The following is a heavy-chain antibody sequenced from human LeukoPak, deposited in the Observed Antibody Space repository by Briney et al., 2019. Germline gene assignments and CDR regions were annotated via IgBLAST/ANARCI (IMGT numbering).Heavy chain of an antibody. CDR1: GLTFGSYG. D-gene: IGHD3-22*01. J-gene: IGHJ4*02. V-gene: IGHV3-23*01. Sequence: GGSLTLSCPASGLTFGSYGMSWVRQAPGKGLEWVSFISPSGDRTSNADSVEGRFTISRDNPRDTLYLQMNSLRDEDTAGYYCAIMHGYYDGSGYWVQWGQGTLVTVSS. CDR2: ISPSGDRT. CDR3: AIMHGYYDGSGYWVQ.